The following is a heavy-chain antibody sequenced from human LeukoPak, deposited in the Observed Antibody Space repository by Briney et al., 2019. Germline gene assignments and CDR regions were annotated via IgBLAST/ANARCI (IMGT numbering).Heavy chain of an antibody. CDR1: GGSISSYY. CDR2: IYYSGST. V-gene: IGHV4-59*08. J-gene: IGHJ4*02. Sequence: SETLSLTCTVSGGSISSYYWSWIRQPPGKGLEWIGYIYYSGSTYYNPSLKSRVTISVDTSKNQFSLKLSSVTAADTAVYYCARGVERFLEWLSFYYFDYWGQGTLVTVSS. D-gene: IGHD3-3*01. CDR3: ARGVERFLEWLSFYYFDY.